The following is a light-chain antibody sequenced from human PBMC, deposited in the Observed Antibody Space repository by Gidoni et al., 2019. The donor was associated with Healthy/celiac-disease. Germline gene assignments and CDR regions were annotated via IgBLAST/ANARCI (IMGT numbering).Light chain of an antibody. CDR3: QQYSSSPLFT. J-gene: IGKJ3*01. Sequence: ETVLTQSPGTLSLSLGERATFTCRASQSASSSYLAWYQQKPGQAPKLLIYDASSRATGIPDRFSGSGSGTDFTLTISRLEPEDFAVYYCQQYSSSPLFTFGPGTKVDIK. CDR2: DAS. V-gene: IGKV3-20*01. CDR1: QSASSSY.